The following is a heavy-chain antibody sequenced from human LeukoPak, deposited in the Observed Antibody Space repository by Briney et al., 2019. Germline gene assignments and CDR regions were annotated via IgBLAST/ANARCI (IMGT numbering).Heavy chain of an antibody. V-gene: IGHV3-23*01. CDR2: ISGSGGST. CDR3: AKGRTGFSYGYGIDY. D-gene: IGHD5-18*01. J-gene: IGHJ4*02. CDR1: GFTFSSFD. Sequence: GGTLRLSCAASGFTFSSFDMSWVRQAPGEGLEWVSAISGSGGSTYNADSVKGRFTISRDNSKNTLYLQMNSLRAEDAAIYYCAKGRTGFSYGYGIDYWGQGTLVTVSS.